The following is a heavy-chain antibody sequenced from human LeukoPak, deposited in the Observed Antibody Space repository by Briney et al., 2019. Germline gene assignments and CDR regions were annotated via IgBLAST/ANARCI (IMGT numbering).Heavy chain of an antibody. D-gene: IGHD6-19*01. CDR3: VRVLPTIGSGWYGDAFDI. Sequence: SGGSLRLSCVVSGFTLKTFWMHWVRQVPGKGPVWISRINTEGEVTYADSVKGRFTMSRDNAKNELSLQMNSLGIDDTGVYYCVRVLPTIGSGWYGDAFDIWGQGTTVTVSS. V-gene: IGHV3-74*03. CDR2: INTEGEV. J-gene: IGHJ3*02. CDR1: GFTLKTFW.